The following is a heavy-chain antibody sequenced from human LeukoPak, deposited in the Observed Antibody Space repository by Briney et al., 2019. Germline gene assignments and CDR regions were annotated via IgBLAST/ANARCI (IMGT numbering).Heavy chain of an antibody. CDR3: ARVIPGTPEIENDS. D-gene: IGHD1-7*01. J-gene: IGHJ4*02. V-gene: IGHV3-21*01. CDR1: GFTFRSYS. Sequence: KPGGSLRLSCAASGFTFRSYSMNWVRQAPGKGLEWVSSISSSSSYIYYADSVKGRFTISRDNAKNYLYLQMNSLRAEDTAVYYCARVIPGTPEIENDSWGQGTLVTVSS. CDR2: ISSSSSYI.